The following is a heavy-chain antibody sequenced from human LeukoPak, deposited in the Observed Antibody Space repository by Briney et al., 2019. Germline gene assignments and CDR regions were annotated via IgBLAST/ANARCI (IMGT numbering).Heavy chain of an antibody. CDR2: IYTSGST. D-gene: IGHD3-22*01. CDR3: ARDRADSSGYYYHFDY. Sequence: SETLSLTCTVSGGSISSGSYYWSWIRQPAGTGLEWIVRIYTSGSTNYNPSLKSRVTISVDTSKNQFSLKLSSVTAADTAVYYCARDRADSSGYYYHFDYWGQGTLVTVSS. J-gene: IGHJ4*02. V-gene: IGHV4-61*02. CDR1: GGSISSGSYY.